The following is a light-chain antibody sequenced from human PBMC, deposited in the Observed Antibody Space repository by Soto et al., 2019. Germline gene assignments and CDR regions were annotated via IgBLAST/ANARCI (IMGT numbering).Light chain of an antibody. CDR3: QQYESYSPLT. CDR2: DAS. CDR1: QSIRSW. V-gene: IGKV1-5*01. Sequence: DIQMTQSPSTLSASVGDRVTMTCRASQSIRSWLAWYQQKPGKAPKLLIYDASSLESGIPSRFSGRRSGTEFTLTISSLQPDDFGTYYCQQYESYSPLTFGQGTKVDIK. J-gene: IGKJ4*01.